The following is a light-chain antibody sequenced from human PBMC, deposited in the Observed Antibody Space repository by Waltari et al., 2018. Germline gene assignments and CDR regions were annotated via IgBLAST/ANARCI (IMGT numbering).Light chain of an antibody. CDR1: SHTIGAGYD. Sequence: QSVLTQPPSVSGAPGQRVTISCPGSSHTIGAGYDVHLYQQLPGTAPKLLIYGNSNRPSGVPDRFSGSKSGTSASLAITGLQAEDEADYYCQSYDSSLSGNWVFGGGTKLTVL. CDR2: GNS. V-gene: IGLV1-40*01. CDR3: QSYDSSLSGNWV. J-gene: IGLJ3*02.